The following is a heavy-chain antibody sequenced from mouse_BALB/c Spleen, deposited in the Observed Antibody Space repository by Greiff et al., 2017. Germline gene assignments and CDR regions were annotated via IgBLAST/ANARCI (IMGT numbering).Heavy chain of an antibody. CDR3: ARGLGQFDY. CDR2: ISNGGGST. D-gene: IGHD4-1*01. CDR1: GFTFSSYT. Sequence: EVMLVESGGGLVQPGGSLKLSCAASGFTFSSYTMSWVRQTPEKRLEWVAYISNGGGSTYYPDTVKGRFTISRDNAKNTLYLQMSSLKSEDTAMYYCARGLGQFDYWGQGTTLTVSS. J-gene: IGHJ2*01. V-gene: IGHV5-12-2*01.